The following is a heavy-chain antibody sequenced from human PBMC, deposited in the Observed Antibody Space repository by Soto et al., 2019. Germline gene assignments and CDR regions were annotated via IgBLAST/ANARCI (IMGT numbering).Heavy chain of an antibody. CDR1: GGTFSSYA. CDR3: ARTGSIAAAGYYYYGMDV. D-gene: IGHD6-13*01. Sequence: QVQLVQSGAEVKKPGSSVKVSCKASGGTFSSYAISWVRQAPGQGLEWMEGIIPIFGTANYAQKFQGRVTITADKSTSTAYMELSSLRSEDTAVYYCARTGSIAAAGYYYYGMDVWGQGTTVTVSS. J-gene: IGHJ6*02. V-gene: IGHV1-69*06. CDR2: IIPIFGTA.